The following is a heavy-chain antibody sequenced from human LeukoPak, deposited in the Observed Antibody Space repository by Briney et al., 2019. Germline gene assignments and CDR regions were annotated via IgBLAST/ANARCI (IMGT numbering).Heavy chain of an antibody. CDR2: ISASGGST. V-gene: IGHV3-23*01. CDR1: ELTSSTSW. CDR3: AKGGSGHTRANDY. D-gene: IGHD1-26*01. Sequence: GGSLRLSCAASELTSSTSWMSWVRQAPGKGLEWVSGISASGGSTYYADSVEGRFTISRDNSKNAVYLQMNCLRAEDTALYYRAKGGSGHTRANDYWGQGTLVTVSS. J-gene: IGHJ4*02.